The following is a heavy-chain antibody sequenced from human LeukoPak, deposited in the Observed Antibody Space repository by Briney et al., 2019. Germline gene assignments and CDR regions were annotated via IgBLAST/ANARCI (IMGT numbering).Heavy chain of an antibody. CDR3: ARVFLGSSGWFDY. CDR1: GYXXTXYY. J-gene: IGHJ4*02. V-gene: IGHV1-46*01. D-gene: IGHD6-19*01. Sequence: VSCXXXGYXXTXYYMHWVRQAPGXGLEWMGIINPSGGSTSYAQKFQGRVTMTRDTSTSTVYMELSSLRSEDTAVYYCARVFLGSSGWFDYWGQGTLVTVSS. CDR2: INPSGGST.